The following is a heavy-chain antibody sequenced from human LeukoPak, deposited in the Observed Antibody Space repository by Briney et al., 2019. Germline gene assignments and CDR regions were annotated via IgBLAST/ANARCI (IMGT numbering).Heavy chain of an antibody. V-gene: IGHV1-69*01. CDR3: ASLRLGELSLRGAFDI. CDR2: IIPIFGTA. Sequence: SVKGSCKASGGTFSSYAISWVRQAPGQGLEWMGGIIPIFGTANYAQKFQGRVTITADESTSTAYMELSSLRSEDTAVYYCASLRLGELSLRGAFDIWGQGTMVTVSS. J-gene: IGHJ3*02. CDR1: GGTFSSYA. D-gene: IGHD3-16*02.